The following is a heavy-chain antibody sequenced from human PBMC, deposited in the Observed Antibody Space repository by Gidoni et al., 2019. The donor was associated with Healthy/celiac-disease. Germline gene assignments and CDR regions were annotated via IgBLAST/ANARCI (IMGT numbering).Heavy chain of an antibody. D-gene: IGHD7-27*01. Sequence: EVQLVESGGGLVKPGGSLRLSCAASGCTFSSYRKNWVRQAPGKGLEWVSSISSSSSYIYYADSVKGRFTISRDNAKNSLYLQMNSLRAEDTAVYYCARDCHWGTNYYYYYGMDVWGQGTTVTVSS. CDR2: ISSSSSYI. CDR3: ARDCHWGTNYYYYYGMDV. J-gene: IGHJ6*02. CDR1: GCTFSSYR. V-gene: IGHV3-21*01.